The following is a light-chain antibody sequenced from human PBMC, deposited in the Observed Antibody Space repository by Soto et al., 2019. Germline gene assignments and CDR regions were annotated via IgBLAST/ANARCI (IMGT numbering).Light chain of an antibody. Sequence: QAVLTQPASVSGSAGQAIRIFCTGTSSDHGRYNFVSWYQQRPGQAPKLLIFDVSHRPSGISDRFSGSKSGYTASLTISGLQAEDEADYYCNSYTSTSPPYVFGTGTKVTVL. J-gene: IGLJ1*01. V-gene: IGLV2-14*01. CDR1: SSDHGRYNF. CDR2: DVS. CDR3: NSYTSTSPPYV.